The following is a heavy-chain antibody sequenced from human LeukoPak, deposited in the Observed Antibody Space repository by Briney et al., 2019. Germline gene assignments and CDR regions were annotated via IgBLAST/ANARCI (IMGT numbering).Heavy chain of an antibody. CDR2: ISSSSSYI. V-gene: IGHV3-21*01. D-gene: IGHD4-17*01. J-gene: IGHJ6*02. Sequence: GGSLRLSCAASGFTFSSYSMNWVRQAPGKGLGWVSSISSSSSYIYYADSVKGRFTISRDNAKNSLYLQMNSLRAEDTAVYYCARPTDYGDSYYYGMDVWGQGTTVTVSS. CDR3: ARPTDYGDSYYYGMDV. CDR1: GFTFSSYS.